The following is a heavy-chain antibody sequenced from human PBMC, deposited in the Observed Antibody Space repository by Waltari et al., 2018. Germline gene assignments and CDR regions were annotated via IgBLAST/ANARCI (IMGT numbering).Heavy chain of an antibody. Sequence: VQLVESGGGVVQPGRSTSISCAASGFRFLSSAIHWVRQAPGEGLEWVAAITFDGKNRQYADSVKARFTISSDNSNNMVFLDMNSLRAGDTAVYYCTRDARGEPYWYFMDVWGKGTTVTISS. J-gene: IGHJ6*03. CDR2: ITFDGKNR. CDR1: GFRFLSSA. CDR3: TRDARGEPYWYFMDV. V-gene: IGHV3-30*04. D-gene: IGHD2-8*02.